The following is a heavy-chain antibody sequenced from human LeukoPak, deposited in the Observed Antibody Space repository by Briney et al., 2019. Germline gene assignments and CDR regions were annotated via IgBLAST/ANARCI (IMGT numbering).Heavy chain of an antibody. V-gene: IGHV3-53*01. D-gene: IGHD2-15*01. J-gene: IGHJ6*03. CDR1: GFTVSSNY. CDR3: ARGRSYCSGGSCYFNHYYYYYMDV. CDR2: IYSGGST. Sequence: GGSLRLSCAASGFTVSSNYMSWVRQAPGKGLEWVSVIYSGGSTYYADSVKGRFTISRDNSKNTLYLQMNSLRAEDTAVYYCARGRSYCSGGSCYFNHYYYYYMDVWGKGTTVTISS.